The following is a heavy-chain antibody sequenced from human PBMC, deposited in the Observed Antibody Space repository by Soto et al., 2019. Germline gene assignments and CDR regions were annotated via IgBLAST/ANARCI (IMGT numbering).Heavy chain of an antibody. V-gene: IGHV3-48*02. D-gene: IGHD3-9*01. CDR1: GFTFSGYS. CDR3: VREDILGVRSFDY. Sequence: GGSLRLSCAASGFTFSGYSVNWVRQAPGKGLEWISYISSGSKTIYYADSVKGRFIVSRDNAKNSQYLQMSSLRDEDTAVYYCVREDILGVRSFDYWGQGTLVTVSS. CDR2: ISSGSKTI. J-gene: IGHJ4*02.